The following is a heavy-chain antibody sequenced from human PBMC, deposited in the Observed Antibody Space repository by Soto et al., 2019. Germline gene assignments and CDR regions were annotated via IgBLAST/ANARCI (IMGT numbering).Heavy chain of an antibody. CDR1: GFTFRNYA. CDR3: ARDKGPGPAVYYFDY. D-gene: IGHD6-19*01. J-gene: IGHJ4*02. CDR2: IASDGRDK. V-gene: IGHV3-30-3*01. Sequence: QVQLVESGGGVVQPGRSLRLSCEVSGFTFRNYAMHWVRQAPGKGLEWLAVIASDGRDKKYADSVRGRFTISRDNSKNTMYLEMNSLRGDDAAVYYCARDKGPGPAVYYFDYWGQGTLVTVSS.